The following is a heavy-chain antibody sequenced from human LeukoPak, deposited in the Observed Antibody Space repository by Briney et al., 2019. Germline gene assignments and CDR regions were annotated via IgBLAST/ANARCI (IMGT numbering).Heavy chain of an antibody. CDR1: GFTFSSYA. J-gene: IGHJ4*02. D-gene: IGHD1-26*01. Sequence: GRSLRLSCAASGFTFSSYAMHWVRQAPGKGLEWVAVISYDGSNKHYADSVKGRFTISRDNSKNTLYLQMNSLRAEDTAVYYCGRDLGGRSGYWGQGTLVTVSS. CDR2: ISYDGSNK. V-gene: IGHV3-30-3*01. CDR3: GRDLGGRSGY.